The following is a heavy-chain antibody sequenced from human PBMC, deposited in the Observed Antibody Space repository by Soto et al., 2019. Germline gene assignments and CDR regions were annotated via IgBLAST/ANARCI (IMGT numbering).Heavy chain of an antibody. CDR1: GFTFSSYS. V-gene: IGHV3-21*04. J-gene: IGHJ5*02. D-gene: IGHD2-21*02. CDR3: AKARHSGDFAGSYDS. Sequence: GGSLRLSCAASGFTFSSYSMNWVRQAPGKGLEWVSSISSSSSYIYYADSVKGRFTISRDNSKNTVYLHMHNLRVDDSAMYYCAKARHSGDFAGSYDSWGQGTLVTVSS. CDR2: ISSSSSYI.